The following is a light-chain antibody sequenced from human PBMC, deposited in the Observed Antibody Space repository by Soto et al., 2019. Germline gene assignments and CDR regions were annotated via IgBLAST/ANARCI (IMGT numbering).Light chain of an antibody. CDR2: GNS. CDR3: QSYDSSLSAYV. Sequence: QAVVTQPPSVSGALGQRVTISCTGSSSNIGAGYDVHWYQQLPGTAPKLLLYGNSNRPSGVPDRFSGSESGTSAALAITLLQAQHEADYYCQSYDSSLSAYVFGTGTKLTVL. CDR1: SSNIGAGYD. V-gene: IGLV1-40*01. J-gene: IGLJ1*01.